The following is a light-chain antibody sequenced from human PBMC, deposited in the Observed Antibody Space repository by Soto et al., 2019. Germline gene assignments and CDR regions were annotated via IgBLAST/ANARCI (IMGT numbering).Light chain of an antibody. Sequence: QSVLTQPASVSGSPGQSITISCTVTSSDVGGYNYVSWYQQHPGKAPKIIIYEVTNRPSGVSNRFSGSKSGNTASLTISGLQAEDDADYYCSSFTSRFTFNYIFGTG. V-gene: IGLV2-14*01. CDR2: EVT. J-gene: IGLJ1*01. CDR3: SSFTSRFTFNYI. CDR1: SSDVGGYNY.